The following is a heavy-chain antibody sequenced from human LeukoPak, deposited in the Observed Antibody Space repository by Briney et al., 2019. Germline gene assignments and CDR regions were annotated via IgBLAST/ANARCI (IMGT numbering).Heavy chain of an antibody. J-gene: IGHJ4*02. D-gene: IGHD3-22*01. CDR1: GGSISSYY. V-gene: IGHV4-59*01. CDR2: IYYSGST. CDR3: ARAKQNYDSSGTVFDY. Sequence: SETLSLTCTVSGGSISSYYWSRIRQPPGKGLEWIGYIYYSGSTNYNPSLKSRVTISVDTSKNQFSLKLSSVTAADTAVYYCARAKQNYDSSGTVFDYWGQGTLVTVSS.